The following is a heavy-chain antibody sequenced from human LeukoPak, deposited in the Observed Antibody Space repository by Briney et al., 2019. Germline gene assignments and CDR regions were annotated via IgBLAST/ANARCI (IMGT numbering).Heavy chain of an antibody. CDR2: IRFDGSDE. CDR1: GFNFDKYG. Sequence: PGGSLRLSCAASGFNFDKYGMLWVRQAPGKGLEWVTFIRFDGSDEYYADSVKGRFSISRDNSKKQLYLQMNSLKSEDTAVYYCANLDDYWGQGTLVTVSS. V-gene: IGHV3-30*02. J-gene: IGHJ4*02. CDR3: ANLDDY. D-gene: IGHD1-1*01.